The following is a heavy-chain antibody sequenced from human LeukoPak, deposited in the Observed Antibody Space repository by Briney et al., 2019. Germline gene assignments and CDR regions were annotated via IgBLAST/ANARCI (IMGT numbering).Heavy chain of an antibody. Sequence: PSETLSLTCAVYGGSFSGYYWSWIRQPPGKGLEWIGEINHSGSTNYNPSLKSRVTISVDTSKNQFSLKLSSVTAADTAVYYCARGGLFGVVPFDYWGQGTLVTVSS. CDR2: INHSGST. CDR3: ARGGLFGVVPFDY. J-gene: IGHJ4*02. V-gene: IGHV4-34*01. CDR1: GGSFSGYY. D-gene: IGHD3-3*01.